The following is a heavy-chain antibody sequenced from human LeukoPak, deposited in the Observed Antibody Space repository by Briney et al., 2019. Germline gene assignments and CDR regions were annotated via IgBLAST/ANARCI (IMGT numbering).Heavy chain of an antibody. J-gene: IGHJ4*02. CDR2: IKGDESAK. Sequence: GGSLRLSCAASGFTFSSYWMTWIRQAPGKGLEWVANIKGDESAKYYVDSVKGRFTISRDNAYNSLYLQMNSLRAEDTAVYYCARDRIAAAGTDYDYWGQGALVTVSS. CDR1: GFTFSSYW. V-gene: IGHV3-7*01. D-gene: IGHD6-13*01. CDR3: ARDRIAAAGTDYDY.